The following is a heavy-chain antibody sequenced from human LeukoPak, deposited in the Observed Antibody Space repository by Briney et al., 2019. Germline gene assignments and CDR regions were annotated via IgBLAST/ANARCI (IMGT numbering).Heavy chain of an antibody. J-gene: IGHJ5*02. CDR1: GYTFTSYG. CDR3: ARGKSPYYYDSSGYLTELDP. CDR2: ISAYNGNT. Sequence: ASVKVSCKASGYTFTSYGISWVRQAPGQGLEWMGWISAYNGNTNYAQKLQGRVTMTTDTSTSTAYMELRSLRSDDTAVYYCARGKSPYYYDSSGYLTELDPWGQGTLVTVSS. D-gene: IGHD3-22*01. V-gene: IGHV1-18*01.